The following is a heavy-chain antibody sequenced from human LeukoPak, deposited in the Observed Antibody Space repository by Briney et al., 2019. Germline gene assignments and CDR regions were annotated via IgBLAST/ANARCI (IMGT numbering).Heavy chain of an antibody. CDR2: ISSSSSYI. Sequence: GGSLRLSCAASGFTFSSYSMNWVRQAPGKGLEWVSSISSSSSYIYYADSVKGRFTISRDNAKNSLYLQMNSLRAEDTAVYYCASPPRTVSHAFDIWGQGTMVTVSS. CDR1: GFTFSSYS. CDR3: ASPPRTVSHAFDI. D-gene: IGHD1-14*01. V-gene: IGHV3-21*01. J-gene: IGHJ3*02.